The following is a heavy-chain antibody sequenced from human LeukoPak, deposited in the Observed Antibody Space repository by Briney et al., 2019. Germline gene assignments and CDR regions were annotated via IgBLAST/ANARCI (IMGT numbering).Heavy chain of an antibody. Sequence: PGGSLRLACAASGFTFSSYSMNWVRQAPGKGLEWVSLIYSGGSTYYADSVKGRFTISRDNSKNTLYLQMNSLRAEDTAVYYCARAPSGYHNTGGQGTLVTVSS. CDR1: GFTFSSYS. D-gene: IGHD5-12*01. J-gene: IGHJ4*02. CDR2: IYSGGST. CDR3: ARAPSGYHNT. V-gene: IGHV3-66*01.